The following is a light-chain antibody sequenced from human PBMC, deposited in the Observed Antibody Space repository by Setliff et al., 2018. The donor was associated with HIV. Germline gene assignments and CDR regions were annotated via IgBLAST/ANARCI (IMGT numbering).Light chain of an antibody. J-gene: IGKJ5*01. CDR2: NAS. CDR3: QQYGNSPVT. Sequence: ETVMTPSPATLSVSPGERATLSCKTSQNVSSNLAWYRQISGQAPRLLIYNASTRATGVPAKFSGSGSGTDFTLTITRLEPEDFAVYYCQQYGNSPVTFGQGTRLEIK. CDR1: QNVSSN. V-gene: IGKV3-15*01.